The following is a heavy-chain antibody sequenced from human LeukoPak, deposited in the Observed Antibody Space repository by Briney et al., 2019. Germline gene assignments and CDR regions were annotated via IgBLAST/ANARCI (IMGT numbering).Heavy chain of an antibody. Sequence: SETLSLTCTVSGASISRYYCGWIRQPPGKGLEWIGYIYYSGSTTYNPSLKSRVTISVDTSKNQFSLKLSSVTAADTAVYYCVRGFAYGDTGSFDYWGQGTLVTVSS. D-gene: IGHD4-17*01. CDR2: IYYSGST. V-gene: IGHV4-59*01. J-gene: IGHJ4*02. CDR3: VRGFAYGDTGSFDY. CDR1: GASISRYY.